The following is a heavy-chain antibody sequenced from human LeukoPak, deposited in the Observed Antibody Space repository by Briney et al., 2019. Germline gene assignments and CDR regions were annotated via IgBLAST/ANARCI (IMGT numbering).Heavy chain of an antibody. CDR3: ARTRMSRWFDP. J-gene: IGHJ5*02. Sequence: SQTLSLTCTVSGGSISSGGYYWSWIRQHPGKGLEWIGYIYYSGSTCYNPSLKSRVTISVDTSKNQFSLKLSSVTAADTAVYYCARTRMSRWFDPWGQGTLVTVSS. V-gene: IGHV4-31*03. D-gene: IGHD1-14*01. CDR2: IYYSGST. CDR1: GGSISSGGYY.